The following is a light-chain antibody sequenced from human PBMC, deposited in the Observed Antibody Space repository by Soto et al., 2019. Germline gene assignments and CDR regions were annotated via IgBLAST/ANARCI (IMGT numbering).Light chain of an antibody. V-gene: IGKV3-15*01. CDR1: HSVTTN. CDR2: GAS. J-gene: IGKJ1*01. CDR3: QQYQNWPWT. Sequence: EIVMTQSPATLSVSPGERATLSCRASHSVTTNLAWYQQKPGQVPRLLIYGASTRATGVPARFSASGSGTEFPLTISSLQSEDFAVYVCQQYQNWPWTFGQGTKGEIK.